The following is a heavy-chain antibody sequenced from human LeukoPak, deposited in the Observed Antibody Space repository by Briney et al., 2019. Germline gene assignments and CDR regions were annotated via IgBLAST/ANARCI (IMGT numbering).Heavy chain of an antibody. J-gene: IGHJ6*03. V-gene: IGHV3-20*01. CDR2: INWNGGST. Sequence: GGSLRLSCAASGFTFDDYGMSWVRQAPGKGLEWVSSINWNGGSTGYADSVKGRFTISRDNAKNSLYLQMNSLRAEDTALYHCARVIRSGYYNYYYMDVWGKGTTVTVSS. CDR1: GFTFDDYG. D-gene: IGHD3-3*01. CDR3: ARVIRSGYYNYYYMDV.